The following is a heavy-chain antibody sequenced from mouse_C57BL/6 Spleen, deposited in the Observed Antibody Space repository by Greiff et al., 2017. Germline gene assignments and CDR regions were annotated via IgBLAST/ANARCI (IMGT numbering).Heavy chain of an antibody. J-gene: IGHJ4*01. Sequence: EVQLQQSGPELVKPGASVKIPCKASGYTFTDYNMDWVKQSHGKSLEWIGDINPNNGGTIYNQKFKGKATLTVDKSSSTAYMELRSLTSEDTAVYYCARGFYYGNYYAMDYWGQGTSVTVSS. V-gene: IGHV1-18*01. D-gene: IGHD2-1*01. CDR2: INPNNGGT. CDR1: GYTFTDYN. CDR3: ARGFYYGNYYAMDY.